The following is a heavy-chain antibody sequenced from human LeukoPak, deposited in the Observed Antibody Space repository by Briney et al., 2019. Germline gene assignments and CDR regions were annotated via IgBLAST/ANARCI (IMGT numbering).Heavy chain of an antibody. CDR1: GGSISSSIYY. CDR2: IYYSGST. CDR3: ARRVVVPAANNWFDP. J-gene: IGHJ5*02. D-gene: IGHD2-2*01. V-gene: IGHV4-39*01. Sequence: PSETLSLTCTVSGGSISSSIYYWGWIRQPPGKGLEWIGSIYYSGSTYYNPSLKSRVTISVDTSKNQFSLKLSSVTAADTAVYYCARRVVVPAANNWFDPWGQGTLVTVSS.